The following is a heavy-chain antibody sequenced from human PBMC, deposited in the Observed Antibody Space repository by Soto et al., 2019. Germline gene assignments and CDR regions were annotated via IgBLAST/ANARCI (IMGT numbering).Heavy chain of an antibody. CDR2: IWYDGSEK. V-gene: IGHV3-33*01. J-gene: IGHJ5*02. CDR3: ARWSDKKVVDP. CDR1: GFTFRNHG. Sequence: QVQLVESGGGVVQPGRSLRLSCEGSGFTFRNHGMHWVRQAPGKGLEWLAVIWYDGSEKYYADSVRGRFFVSRDNAKKTLCLQMNSLTVEDTAVYYCARWSDKKVVDPWGQGTAVTVSS. D-gene: IGHD1-26*01.